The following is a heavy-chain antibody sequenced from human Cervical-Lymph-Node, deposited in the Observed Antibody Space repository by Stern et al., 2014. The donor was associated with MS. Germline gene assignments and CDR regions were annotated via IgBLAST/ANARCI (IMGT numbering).Heavy chain of an antibody. V-gene: IGHV3-30*18. J-gene: IGHJ4*02. CDR3: AKDYSGTINF. Sequence: VQLLESGGGVVRPGRSLRLSCAASGFPFRHYGMHWVRQAPGKGLEWVATISSDGSTEYYPDSLKVRFTISRGNFNNTLYLQINSLRPEDTALYYCAKDYSGTINFWGQGTLVTVSS. CDR1: GFPFRHYG. D-gene: IGHD5-12*01. CDR2: ISSDGSTE.